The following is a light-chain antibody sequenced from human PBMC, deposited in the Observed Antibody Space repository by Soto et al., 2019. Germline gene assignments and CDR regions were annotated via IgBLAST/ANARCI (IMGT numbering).Light chain of an antibody. CDR3: HVWDSSSAHHV. CDR2: DNS. V-gene: IGLV3-21*02. CDR1: NIGSKS. Sequence: SYELTQPPSVSVAPGQTARITCGGNNIGSKSVHWYQQKPGQAPVLVVCDNSDRPSGIPERFSGSNSANTATLTISRAEAGDEADYYCHVWDSSSAHHVFGTGTKVTVL. J-gene: IGLJ1*01.